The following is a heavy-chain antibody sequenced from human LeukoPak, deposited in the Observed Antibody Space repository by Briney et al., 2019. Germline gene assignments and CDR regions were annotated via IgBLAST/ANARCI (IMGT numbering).Heavy chain of an antibody. J-gene: IGHJ4*02. Sequence: SETLSLTCTVSGGSNSSGSYYWSWIRQPAGKGLEWIGRIYTSGSTNYNPSLKSRVTISVDTSKNQFSLKLSSVTAADTAVYYCARSGTGGDYWGQGTLVTVSS. CDR3: ARSGTGGDY. V-gene: IGHV4-61*02. CDR2: IYTSGST. CDR1: GGSNSSGSYY. D-gene: IGHD1-26*01.